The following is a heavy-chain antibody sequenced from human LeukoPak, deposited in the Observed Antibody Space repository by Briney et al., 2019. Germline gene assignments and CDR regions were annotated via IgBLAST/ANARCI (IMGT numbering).Heavy chain of an antibody. V-gene: IGHV1-2*02. CDR3: ARVDSSSWYLWFDP. Sequence: ASVKVSCKASGYTFTGYYMHWVRQAPGQGLEWMGWIDPNSGDTNYAQKLQGRVTMTTDTSTSTAYMELRSLRSDDTAVYYCARVDSSSWYLWFDPWGQGTLVTVSS. CDR2: IDPNSGDT. D-gene: IGHD6-13*01. CDR1: GYTFTGYY. J-gene: IGHJ5*02.